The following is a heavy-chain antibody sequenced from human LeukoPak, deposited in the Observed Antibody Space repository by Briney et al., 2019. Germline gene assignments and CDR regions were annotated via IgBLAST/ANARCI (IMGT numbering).Heavy chain of an antibody. CDR1: GYTFTGYY. D-gene: IGHD2-15*01. Sequence: GASVKVSCKASGYTFTGYYIHWVRQAPGQGLEWMGWINPHSGGTNYAQKFQGRVTITRNTSISTAYMELSSLRSEDTAVYYCAIESGGYCSGGSCSWASDEAFDMWGQGTMVTVSS. CDR2: INPHSGGT. V-gene: IGHV1-2*02. J-gene: IGHJ3*02. CDR3: AIESGGYCSGGSCSWASDEAFDM.